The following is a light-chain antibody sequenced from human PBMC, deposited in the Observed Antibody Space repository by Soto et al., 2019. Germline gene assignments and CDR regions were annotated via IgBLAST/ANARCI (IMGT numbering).Light chain of an antibody. CDR1: QSLLHSNGYNY. CDR2: LGS. Sequence: DIVITHPPLSLPVTPGEPASISCRSSQSLLHSNGYNYLDWYLQKPGQSPQLLIYLGSNRASGVPDRFSGSGSGTDFTLKISRVEAEDVGVYYCMQALQTPVTFGPGTKVDIK. V-gene: IGKV2-28*01. J-gene: IGKJ3*01. CDR3: MQALQTPVT.